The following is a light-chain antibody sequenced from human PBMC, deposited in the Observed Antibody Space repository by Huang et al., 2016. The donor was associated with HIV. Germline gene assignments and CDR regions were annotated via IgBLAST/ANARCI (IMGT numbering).Light chain of an antibody. Sequence: EIVLTQSPATLSLSPGERATLSCKASQSVSRSLAWYQQKPGQAPRLLIYDTSNRATGIPARFSCSESGTDFTLTISSLEPEDVAVYYCQQRSNWPLFTFGPGTKVDIK. CDR2: DTS. J-gene: IGKJ3*01. CDR1: QSVSRS. V-gene: IGKV3-11*01. CDR3: QQRSNWPLFT.